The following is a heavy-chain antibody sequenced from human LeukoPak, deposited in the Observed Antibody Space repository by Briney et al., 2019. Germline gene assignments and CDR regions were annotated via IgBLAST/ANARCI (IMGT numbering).Heavy chain of an antibody. J-gene: IGHJ4*02. Sequence: SETLSLTCTVSGGSIDSSTYYWGWIRQPPGKGLEWIGSIYSSGSTYYNPSLKSRVTVSVDTSKNQFSLKLTSVTAADTAVYYCARDRACSNGICSYFDYWGQGALVTVSS. CDR2: IYSSGST. V-gene: IGHV4-39*01. D-gene: IGHD2-8*01. CDR3: ARDRACSNGICSYFDY. CDR1: GGSIDSSTYY.